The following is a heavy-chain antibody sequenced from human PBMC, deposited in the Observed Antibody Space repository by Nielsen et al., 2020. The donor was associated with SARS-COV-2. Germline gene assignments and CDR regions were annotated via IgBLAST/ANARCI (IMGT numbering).Heavy chain of an antibody. CDR3: ARVPEWELPYGYFDY. CDR2: INPNSGGT. Sequence: ASVKVSCKASGYTFTGYYMHWVRQAPGQGLEWMGWINPNSGGTSYAQKFQGRVTMTRDTSISTAYMELSSLRSEDTAVYYCARVPEWELPYGYFDYWGQGTLVTVSS. V-gene: IGHV1-2*02. J-gene: IGHJ4*02. CDR1: GYTFTGYY. D-gene: IGHD1-26*01.